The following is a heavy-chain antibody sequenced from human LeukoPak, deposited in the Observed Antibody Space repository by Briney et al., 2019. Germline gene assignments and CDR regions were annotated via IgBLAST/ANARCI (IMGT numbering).Heavy chain of an antibody. J-gene: IGHJ3*02. Sequence: SETLSLTCTVSGGSISSGAYYWSWIRQPAGKGLEWIGRIYTSGSTNYNPSLKSRVTMSVDTSKNQFSLKLSSVTAADTAVYYCAREITTSRGAFDIWGQGTMVTVSS. V-gene: IGHV4-61*02. CDR1: GGSISSGAYY. CDR2: IYTSGST. D-gene: IGHD3-22*01. CDR3: AREITTSRGAFDI.